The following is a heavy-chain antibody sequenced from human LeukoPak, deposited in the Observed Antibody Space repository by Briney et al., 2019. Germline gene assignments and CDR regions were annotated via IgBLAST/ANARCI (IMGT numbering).Heavy chain of an antibody. V-gene: IGHV3-11*06. CDR3: ARGDSGDTNNWFDP. CDR2: ISSSSSYT. CDR1: GFTFSDYY. D-gene: IGHD4-17*01. Sequence: GGSLRLSCAASGFTFSDYYMSWIRQAPGKGLEWVSYISSSSSYTNYADSVKGRFTISRDNAKNSLYLQMNSLRAEDTAVYYCARGDSGDTNNWFDPWGLGTLVTVSS. J-gene: IGHJ5*02.